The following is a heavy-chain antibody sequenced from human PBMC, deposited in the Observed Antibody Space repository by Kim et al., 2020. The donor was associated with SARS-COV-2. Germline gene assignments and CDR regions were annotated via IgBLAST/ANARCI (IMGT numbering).Heavy chain of an antibody. V-gene: IGHV1-18*01. CDR2: T. Sequence: TNYAQKLQGRVTMTTDTSTSTAYMELRSLRSDDTAVYYCARGYRYGYFDYWGQGTLVTVSS. J-gene: IGHJ4*02. D-gene: IGHD5-18*01. CDR3: ARGYRYGYFDY.